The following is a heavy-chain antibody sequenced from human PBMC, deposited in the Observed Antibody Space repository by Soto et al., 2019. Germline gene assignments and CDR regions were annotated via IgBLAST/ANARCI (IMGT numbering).Heavy chain of an antibody. CDR2: ITKSSRTI. CDR1: GFTFSTYS. D-gene: IGHD5-12*01. J-gene: IGHJ6*02. CDR3: TRDHGYGYGMDV. Sequence: EVQLVESGGGLVQPGVSLRLSCAASGFTFSTYSMNWVRQAPGKGLEWISYITKSSRTIYYADSVKGRFTISRDNAKNSLYLQMNTLRDEDTAVYYCTRDHGYGYGMDVWGQGTKVTVSS. V-gene: IGHV3-48*02.